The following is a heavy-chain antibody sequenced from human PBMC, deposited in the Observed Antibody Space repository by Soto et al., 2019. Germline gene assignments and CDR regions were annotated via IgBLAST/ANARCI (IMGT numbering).Heavy chain of an antibody. CDR3: ARGHVYDSSDSGSDY. Sequence: QLVQSGAEVKKPGSSVKVSCTASGGTFDTYAFSWVRQAPGQGLEWMGGIIPIFATPSYAQKFQGRVTMTADKSTSTAYIELTSLTSDDTAVYYCARGHVYDSSDSGSDYWGQGTLITVSS. D-gene: IGHD6-25*01. J-gene: IGHJ4*02. CDR2: IIPIFATP. V-gene: IGHV1-69*06. CDR1: GGTFDTYA.